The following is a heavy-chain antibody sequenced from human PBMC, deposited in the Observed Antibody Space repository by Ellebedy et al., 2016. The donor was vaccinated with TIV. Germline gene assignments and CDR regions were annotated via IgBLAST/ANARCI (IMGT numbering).Heavy chain of an antibody. J-gene: IGHJ4*02. D-gene: IGHD6-19*01. CDR1: GYTFTSYG. V-gene: IGHV1-18*01. CDR2: ISAYNGNT. Sequence: ASVKVSCKASGYTFTSYGISWVRQAPGQGLEWMGWISAYNGNTNYAQKLQGRVTMTTDTSTSTAYMELRSLRSDDTAVYYCARVPWNSSGWTAKDYFDYWGQGTLVTVSS. CDR3: ARVPWNSSGWTAKDYFDY.